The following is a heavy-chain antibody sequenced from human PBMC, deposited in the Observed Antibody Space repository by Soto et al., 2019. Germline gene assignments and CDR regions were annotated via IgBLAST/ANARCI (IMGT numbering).Heavy chain of an antibody. Sequence: SETLSLTCTVSCGSISSGGYYWSWIRQHPGKGLEWIGYIYYSGSTYYNPSLKSRVTISVDTSKNQFSLKLSSVTAADTAVYYCATWADRLGDNWFDPWGQGTLVTVSS. CDR2: IYYSGST. CDR1: CGSISSGGYY. J-gene: IGHJ5*02. CDR3: ATWADRLGDNWFDP. D-gene: IGHD3-22*01. V-gene: IGHV4-31*03.